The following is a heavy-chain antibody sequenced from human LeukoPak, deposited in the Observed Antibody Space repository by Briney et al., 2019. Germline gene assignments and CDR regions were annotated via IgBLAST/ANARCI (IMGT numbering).Heavy chain of an antibody. CDR3: ARALVYYYDSSGYPPGYFDY. Sequence: SETLSLTCAVYGGSFSGYYWGWIRQPPGKGLEWIGSIYYSGSTYYNPSLKSRVTISVDTSKNQFSLKLSSVTAADTAVYYCARALVYYYDSSGYPPGYFDYWGQGTLVTVSS. D-gene: IGHD3-22*01. CDR1: GGSFSGYY. J-gene: IGHJ4*02. V-gene: IGHV4-34*01. CDR2: IYYSGST.